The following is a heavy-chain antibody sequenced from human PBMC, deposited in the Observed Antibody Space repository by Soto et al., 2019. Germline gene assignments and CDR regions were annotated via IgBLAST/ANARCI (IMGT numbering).Heavy chain of an antibody. CDR1: GFSLSTSGVG. V-gene: IGHV2-5*02. CDR2: IYWDDDK. J-gene: IGHJ4*02. CDR3: ARQFYYDSSGYRYFDY. D-gene: IGHD3-22*01. Sequence: QITLKESGPTLVKPTQTLTLTCTFSGFSLSTSGVGVGWIRQPPGKALEWLALIYWDDDKRYSPSLKSRLTITKDTPKNQVVLTMTSMDPVDTATYYCARQFYYDSSGYRYFDYWGQGTLVTVSS.